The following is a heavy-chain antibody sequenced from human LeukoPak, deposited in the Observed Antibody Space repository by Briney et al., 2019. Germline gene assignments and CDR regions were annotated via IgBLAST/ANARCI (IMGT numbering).Heavy chain of an antibody. CDR2: INPNSGGT. Sequence: ASVKVSCKASGYTFTGYYMHWVRQAPGQGLEWMGRINPNSGGTNYAQKFQGRVTMTGDTSISTAYMELSRLRSDDTAVYYCARGNPTQLLRYFDWLLDYWGQGTLVTVSS. V-gene: IGHV1-2*06. D-gene: IGHD3-9*01. J-gene: IGHJ4*02. CDR1: GYTFTGYY. CDR3: ARGNPTQLLRYFDWLLDY.